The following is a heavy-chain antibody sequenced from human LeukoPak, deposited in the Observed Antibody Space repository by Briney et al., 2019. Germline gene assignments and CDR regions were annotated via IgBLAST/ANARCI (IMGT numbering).Heavy chain of an antibody. V-gene: IGHV3-48*03. CDR3: ARAGDILTGYTYYYFDY. D-gene: IGHD3-9*01. J-gene: IGHJ4*02. CDR1: GFTFSSYE. CDR2: ISSSGSTM. Sequence: PGGSLRLSCAASGFTFSSYEMNWVRQAPGKGLEWVSYISSSGSTMYYADSVKGRFTISRDNAKNSLYLQMNSLRAEDTALYYCARAGDILTGYTYYYFDYWGQGTLVTVSS.